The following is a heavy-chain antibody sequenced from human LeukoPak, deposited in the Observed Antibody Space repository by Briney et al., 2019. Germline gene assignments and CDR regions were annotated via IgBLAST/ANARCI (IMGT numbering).Heavy chain of an antibody. Sequence: GASVKVSCKASGYDFMNYGISWVRQAPGQGLEWMGWRSIYNGNTDYKLQGRVTMTTDTSTNTAYMEVRSLRSDDTAVYYCARGGPFPSSSSSREYYLDYWGQGTLVTVSS. J-gene: IGHJ4*02. CDR1: GYDFMNYG. CDR3: ARGGPFPSSSSSREYYLDY. D-gene: IGHD6-6*01. CDR2: RSIYNGNT. V-gene: IGHV1-18*01.